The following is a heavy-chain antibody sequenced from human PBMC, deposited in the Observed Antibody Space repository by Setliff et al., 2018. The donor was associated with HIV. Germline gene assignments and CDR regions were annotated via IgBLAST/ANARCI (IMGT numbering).Heavy chain of an antibody. V-gene: IGHV3-49*04. J-gene: IGHJ3*02. CDR2: IRSKAYGGTT. CDR3: TRDKGYAFDI. CDR1: GFSISDFW. Sequence: GGSLRLSCAASGFSISDFWMSWVRQAPGKGLGWVGFIRSKAYGGTTEYAASVKDRFTVSRDDSKSIAYLQINSLKTEDTAVYYCTRDKGYAFDIWGQGTMVTVSS. D-gene: IGHD5-18*01.